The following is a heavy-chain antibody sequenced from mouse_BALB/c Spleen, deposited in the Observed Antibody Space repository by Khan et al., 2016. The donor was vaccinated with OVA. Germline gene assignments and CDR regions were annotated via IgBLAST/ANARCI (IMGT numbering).Heavy chain of an antibody. CDR2: IRGDGST. J-gene: IGHJ4*01. Sequence: VELVESGPGLVVPSQSLSITCTVSGISLTGYGVNWVRQPPGKGLEWLGMIRGDGSTDYYSALKSRLSLSKDNSKSQDFIKMNRLHTDSTTRYYCAREIYYDYTYYYAMDYWGQGTSVTVSS. D-gene: IGHD2-4*01. CDR1: GISLTGYG. CDR3: AREIYYDYTYYYAMDY. V-gene: IGHV2-6-7*01.